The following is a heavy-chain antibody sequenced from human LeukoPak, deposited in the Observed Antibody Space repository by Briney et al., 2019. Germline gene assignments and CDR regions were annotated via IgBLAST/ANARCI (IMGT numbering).Heavy chain of an antibody. CDR3: ARWGVPDAYYDYVWGSYRYTQAFDY. D-gene: IGHD3-16*02. J-gene: IGHJ4*02. V-gene: IGHV4-34*01. CDR1: GGSFSGYY. Sequence: SETLSLTCAVYGGSFSGYYWSWIRQPPGKGLEWIGEINHSGSTNYNPSLKSRVTISVDTPKSQFSLKLSSVTAADTAVYYCARWGVPDAYYDYVWGSYRYTQAFDYWGQGTLVTVSS. CDR2: INHSGST.